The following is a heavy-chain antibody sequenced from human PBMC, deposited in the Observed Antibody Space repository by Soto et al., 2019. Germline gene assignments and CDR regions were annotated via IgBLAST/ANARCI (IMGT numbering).Heavy chain of an antibody. CDR3: AQIPTFDFKVYYFDR. J-gene: IGHJ4*02. CDR2: IYWDDDR. V-gene: IGHV2-5*02. Sequence: QITVKESGPTLVKPTQTLTLTCTLSGFSLSTTTVGVGWIRQPPGKALEWLALIYWDDDRRDIPSLKNRLTIIKDTSGGQVVLTMTNIDPVDTATYYCAQIPTFDFKVYYFDRRGPGILGTVSS. D-gene: IGHD3-16*01. CDR1: GFSLSTTTVG.